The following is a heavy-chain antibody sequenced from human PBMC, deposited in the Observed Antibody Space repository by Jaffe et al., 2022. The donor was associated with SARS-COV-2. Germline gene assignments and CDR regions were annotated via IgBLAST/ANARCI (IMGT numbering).Heavy chain of an antibody. V-gene: IGHV3-30*03. J-gene: IGHJ4*02. CDR2: ISYDGSHE. D-gene: IGHD3-9*01. Sequence: QVHLVESGGGVVQPGTSLRLSCVVSGFSFSPYGMHWVRQAPGKGLEWVAVISYDGSHEYYADSVKGRFTVSRDNSKNTLYLQMNSLRGEDTAVYYCARDPRYFEWLPTSSYFDFWGQGTLVTVSS. CDR1: GFSFSPYG. CDR3: ARDPRYFEWLPTSSYFDF.